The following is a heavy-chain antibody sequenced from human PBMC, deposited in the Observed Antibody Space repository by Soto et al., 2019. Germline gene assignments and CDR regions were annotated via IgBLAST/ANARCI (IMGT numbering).Heavy chain of an antibody. CDR3: AKQLAGATYYDFWSGPAPIFDY. CDR2: ISGSGGST. D-gene: IGHD3-3*01. Sequence: GGSLRLSCAASGFTFSSYAMSWVRQAPGKGLEWVSAISGSGGSTYYADSVKGRFTISRDNSKNTLYLQMNSLRAEDTAVYYCAKQLAGATYYDFWSGPAPIFDYWGQGTLVTVSS. V-gene: IGHV3-23*01. CDR1: GFTFSSYA. J-gene: IGHJ4*02.